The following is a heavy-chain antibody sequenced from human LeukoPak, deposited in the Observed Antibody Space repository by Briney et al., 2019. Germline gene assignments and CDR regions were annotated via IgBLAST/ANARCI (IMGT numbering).Heavy chain of an antibody. CDR1: GFTVSSNY. D-gene: IGHD1-26*01. CDR3: VKVSSTVGATYFDY. V-gene: IGHV3-53*05. Sequence: PGGSLRLSCAASGFTVSSNYVSWVRQAPGKGLEWVSVIYSGGSTYYADSVKGRFTISRGNSKNTLYFQMSSLRAEDTAVYYCVKVSSTVGATYFDYWGQGTLVTVSS. CDR2: IYSGGST. J-gene: IGHJ4*02.